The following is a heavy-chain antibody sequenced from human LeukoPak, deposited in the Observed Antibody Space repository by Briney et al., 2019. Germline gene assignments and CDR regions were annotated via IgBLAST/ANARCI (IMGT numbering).Heavy chain of an antibody. J-gene: IGHJ4*02. CDR3: ARDQFHCSGGSCYPDY. D-gene: IGHD2-15*01. CDR2: ITAYNGNT. Sequence: ASVKVSCTASGYTFSSYAISWVRQAPGQGLEWMGGITAYNGNTNYAQKLQGRVTMTTDTSTSTAYMELRSLRSDDTAVYYCARDQFHCSGGSCYPDYWGQGTLVTVSS. V-gene: IGHV1-18*01. CDR1: GYTFSSYA.